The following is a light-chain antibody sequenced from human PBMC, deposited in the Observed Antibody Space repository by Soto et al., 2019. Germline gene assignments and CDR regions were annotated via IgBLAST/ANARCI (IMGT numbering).Light chain of an antibody. J-gene: IGKJ2*01. CDR3: QQYNNRPPFPYT. CDR2: GAS. V-gene: IGKV3-15*01. Sequence: ILMTQSPPTLSLSPGAIATLSCRASQTIYTTLPWYQQKTCQAPRLLIYGASTRATGIPVRFSGSGAGTEFTLTISSLQSEDFAVYYCQQYNNRPPFPYTFGQGTKVDIK. CDR1: QTIYTT.